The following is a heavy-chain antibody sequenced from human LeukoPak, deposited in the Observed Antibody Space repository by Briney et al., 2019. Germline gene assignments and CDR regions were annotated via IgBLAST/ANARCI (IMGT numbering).Heavy chain of an antibody. CDR2: ISGSGDST. Sequence: GGSLRLSCAASGFTFSSYAMSWVRQAPGKGLEWVSAISGSGDSTYYSDSVKGRFTISRDNSKNTLYAQMNSLRAEDTAVYYCAKPLVSDYYDSSGYWGYWGQGTLVTVSS. CDR3: AKPLVSDYYDSSGYWGY. CDR1: GFTFSSYA. V-gene: IGHV3-23*01. J-gene: IGHJ4*02. D-gene: IGHD3-22*01.